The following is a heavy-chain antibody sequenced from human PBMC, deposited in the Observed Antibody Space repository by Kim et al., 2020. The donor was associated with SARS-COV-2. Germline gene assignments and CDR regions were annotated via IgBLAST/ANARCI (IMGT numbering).Heavy chain of an antibody. Sequence: GGSLRLSCAASGFIFSNSAMTWVRQAPGKGLEWVSLISGSGDYTYYADSVKGRFTISRDNSKNTLYLQMNSLRAEDTAIYYCAKCGRAPSIVAAAYYYNSMDVWGQGTTVTVSS. CDR1: GFIFSNSA. D-gene: IGHD6-13*01. V-gene: IGHV3-23*01. CDR2: ISGSGDYT. CDR3: AKCGRAPSIVAAAYYYNSMDV. J-gene: IGHJ6*02.